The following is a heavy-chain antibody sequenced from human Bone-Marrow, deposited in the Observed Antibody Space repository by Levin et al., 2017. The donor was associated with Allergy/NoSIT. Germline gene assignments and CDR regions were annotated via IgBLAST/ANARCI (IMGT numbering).Heavy chain of an antibody. J-gene: IGHJ4*02. V-gene: IGHV4-59*01. D-gene: IGHD6-19*01. CDR1: GGSISSFY. Sequence: PSETLSLTCTVSGGSISSFYWSWIRQPPGKGLEWIGYIYYSGSTNYNPSLKSRVTISVDTSKNPFSLKLSSVTAADTAVYYCARDPRGAVAGFDYWGQGTLVTVSS. CDR3: ARDPRGAVAGFDY. CDR2: IYYSGST.